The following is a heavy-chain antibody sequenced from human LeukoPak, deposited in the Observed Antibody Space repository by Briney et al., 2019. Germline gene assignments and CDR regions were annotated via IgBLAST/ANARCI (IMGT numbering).Heavy chain of an antibody. CDR3: ARSKYGGPDY. D-gene: IGHD3-10*02. Sequence: SETMSLTCTVSGDSISSSSYYWSWIRQPPGKGLEWIGYIYYSGRTNYNPSLKSRVTISVNTSKNQFSLKLSSVTAADTAVYYCARSKYGGPDYWGQGTLVTVSS. CDR2: IYYSGRT. CDR1: GDSISSSSYY. V-gene: IGHV4-61*01. J-gene: IGHJ4*02.